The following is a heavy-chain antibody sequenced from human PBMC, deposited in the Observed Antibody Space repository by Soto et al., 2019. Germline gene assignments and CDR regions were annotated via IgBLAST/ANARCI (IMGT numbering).Heavy chain of an antibody. Sequence: ASETLSLTCTVSGGSISSSSYYWGWIRQPPGKGLEWIGSIYYSGSTYYNPSLKSRVTISVDTSKNQFSLKLSSVTAADTAVYYCARSATYYDYVWGSYRTYYYGMDVWGQGTTVTVSS. CDR1: GGSISSSSYY. J-gene: IGHJ6*02. CDR2: IYYSGST. CDR3: ARSATYYDYVWGSYRTYYYGMDV. D-gene: IGHD3-16*02. V-gene: IGHV4-39*01.